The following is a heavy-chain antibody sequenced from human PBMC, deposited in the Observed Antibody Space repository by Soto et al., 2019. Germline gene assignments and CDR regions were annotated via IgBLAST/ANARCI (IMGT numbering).Heavy chain of an antibody. V-gene: IGHV4-59*01. CDR1: GGSISSYY. J-gene: IGHJ6*02. Sequence: SETLSLTCTASGGSISSYYWSWIRQPPGKGLEWIGYIYYSGSTNYNPSLKSRVTISVDTSKNQFSLKLSSVTAADTAVYYCASTTDYMLGPKDVWGQGTTVTVSS. CDR2: IYYSGST. D-gene: IGHD5-12*01. CDR3: ASTTDYMLGPKDV.